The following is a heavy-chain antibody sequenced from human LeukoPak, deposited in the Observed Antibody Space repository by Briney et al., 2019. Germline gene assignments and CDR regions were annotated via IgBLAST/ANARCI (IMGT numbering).Heavy chain of an antibody. CDR2: IYPGDSDT. CDR1: GYSFTSYW. CDR3: SSRRRHTRLTFDY. V-gene: IGHV5-51*01. D-gene: IGHD3-9*01. Sequence: GESLKISCKGSGYSFTSYWIGWVRQMPGKSLEWMGIIYPGDSDTRYSPSFQGQVTISADKSISTAYLQWSSLKASDTAMFFFSSRRRHTRLTFDYWGQGTLVTVSS. J-gene: IGHJ4*02.